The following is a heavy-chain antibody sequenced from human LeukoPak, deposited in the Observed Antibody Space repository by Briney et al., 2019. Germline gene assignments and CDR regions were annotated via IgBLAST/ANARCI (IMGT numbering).Heavy chain of an antibody. CDR3: AKDLGWLRGLDY. D-gene: IGHD5-12*01. Sequence: GGSLRLSCAASGFTFNSYSMNWVRQAPGKGLEWVSSISSGSSYIYYADSAKGRFTISRDNAKNSLYLQMNSLRAEDTAVYYCAKDLGWLRGLDYWGQGTLVTVSS. J-gene: IGHJ4*02. CDR2: ISSGSSYI. V-gene: IGHV3-21*01. CDR1: GFTFNSYS.